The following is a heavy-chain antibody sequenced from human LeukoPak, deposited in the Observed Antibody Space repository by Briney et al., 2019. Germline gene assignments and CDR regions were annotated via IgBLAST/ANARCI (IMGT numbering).Heavy chain of an antibody. Sequence: PGGSLRLSCAASGFTVSRNYMSWVRQAPGKGLEWVSVIYSGGSTYYADSVKGRFTISRDNFKNTLYLQMNSLRAEDTAVYYCASSEAVAGTGNFDYWGQGTLVTVSS. V-gene: IGHV3-53*01. J-gene: IGHJ4*02. CDR1: GFTVSRNY. CDR2: IYSGGST. D-gene: IGHD6-19*01. CDR3: ASSEAVAGTGNFDY.